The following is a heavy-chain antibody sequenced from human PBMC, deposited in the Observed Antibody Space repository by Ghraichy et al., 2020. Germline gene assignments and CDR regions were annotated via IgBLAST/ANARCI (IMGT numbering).Heavy chain of an antibody. Sequence: SGPTLVKPTQTLALTCSFSGFSLNTREVGVGWIRQPPGRALEWLALIYWNDEKHYSPSLNNRLSITKDTSKNQVVLTMTNMDPVDTATYYCAHRLRGSSWDYWGXXTLVTVSS. D-gene: IGHD6-13*01. V-gene: IGHV2-5*01. CDR1: GFSLNTREVG. CDR3: AHRLRGSSWDY. CDR2: IYWNDEK. J-gene: IGHJ4*02.